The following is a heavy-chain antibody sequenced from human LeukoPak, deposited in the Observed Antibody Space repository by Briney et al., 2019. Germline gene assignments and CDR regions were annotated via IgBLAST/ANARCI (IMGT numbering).Heavy chain of an antibody. CDR2: INHSGST. Sequence: SETLSLTCAVYRGSFSGYYWTWIRQPPGKGLEWIGEINHSGSTNYNPSLKSRVTISVDTSKNQFSLKVRSVTAADTAVYSCARGSDSSPGYYYGLDVWGQGTTVTVSS. CDR1: RGSFSGYY. J-gene: IGHJ6*02. V-gene: IGHV4-34*01. CDR3: ARGSDSSPGYYYGLDV. D-gene: IGHD6-13*01.